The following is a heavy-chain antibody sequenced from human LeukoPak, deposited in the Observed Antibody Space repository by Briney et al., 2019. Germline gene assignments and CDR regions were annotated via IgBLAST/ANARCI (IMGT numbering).Heavy chain of an antibody. CDR2: IYPGDSDT. CDR3: ARRGYSYGYAAEYFDY. Sequence: GESLKISCKGSENGFTSYWIGWVRQMPGKGLEWMGSIYPGDSDTRYSPSFQGQVTISADKSLNTAYLQWSSLKASDSAMYYCARRGYSYGYAAEYFDYWGQGTLVTVSS. V-gene: IGHV5-51*01. D-gene: IGHD5-18*01. J-gene: IGHJ4*02. CDR1: ENGFTSYW.